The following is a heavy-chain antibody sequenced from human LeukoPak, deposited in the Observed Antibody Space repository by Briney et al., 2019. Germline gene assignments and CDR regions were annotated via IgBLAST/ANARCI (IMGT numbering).Heavy chain of an antibody. D-gene: IGHD6-13*01. CDR1: GFTVSSNY. CDR3: ARVIRQQLVAYYYYYMDV. Sequence: GGSLRLSCAASGFTVSSNYMNWVRQAPGKGLEWVSSISVTSSYIYYADSVKGRFTISRDNAKNSLYLQMNSLRAEDTAVYYCARVIRQQLVAYYYYYMDVWGRGTTVTISS. CDR2: ISVTSSYI. V-gene: IGHV3-21*01. J-gene: IGHJ6*03.